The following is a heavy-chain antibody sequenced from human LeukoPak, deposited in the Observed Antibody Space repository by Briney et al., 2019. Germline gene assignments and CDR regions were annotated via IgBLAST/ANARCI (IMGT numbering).Heavy chain of an antibody. CDR3: AKASRGIWSGYSEDYYYYMDV. D-gene: IGHD3-3*01. J-gene: IGHJ6*03. V-gene: IGHV3-30*02. CDR2: IRYDGSNK. CDR1: GFTFSSYG. Sequence: GGSLRLSCSASGFTFSSYGMHWVRQAPGKGLEWVAFIRYDGSNKYYADSVKGRFTISRDNSKNTLYLQMNSLRAEDTAVYYCAKASRGIWSGYSEDYYYYMDVWGKGTTVTVSS.